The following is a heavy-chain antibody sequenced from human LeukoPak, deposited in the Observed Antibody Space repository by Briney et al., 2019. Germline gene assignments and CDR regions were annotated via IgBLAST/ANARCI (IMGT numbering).Heavy chain of an antibody. D-gene: IGHD1-26*01. CDR2: INPSGGST. J-gene: IGHJ4*02. V-gene: IGHV1-46*01. CDR1: GYTFTSYY. Sequence: ASVNVSCTASGYTFTSYYMHWVRQAPGQGLEWMGIINPSGGSTSYAQKFQGRVTMTRDTSTSTVYMELSSLRSEDTAVYYCAREVGATTGFDYWGQGTLVTVSS. CDR3: AREVGATTGFDY.